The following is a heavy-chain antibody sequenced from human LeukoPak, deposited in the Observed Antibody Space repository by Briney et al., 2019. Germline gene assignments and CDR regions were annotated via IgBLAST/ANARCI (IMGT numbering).Heavy chain of an antibody. J-gene: IGHJ1*01. CDR1: GFTFSSYW. Sequence: GGSLRLSFAASGFTFSSYWMHWVRQAPGKGLVWVSRINTDGSSTSYADSVKGRFTISRDNAKNTLYLQMNSLRAEDTAVYYCASVSPTYYDFWSGLSWGQGTLVTVSS. D-gene: IGHD3-3*01. CDR3: ASVSPTYYDFWSGLS. V-gene: IGHV3-74*01. CDR2: INTDGSST.